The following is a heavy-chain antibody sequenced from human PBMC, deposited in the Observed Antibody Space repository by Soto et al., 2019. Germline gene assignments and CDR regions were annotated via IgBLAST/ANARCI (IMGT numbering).Heavy chain of an antibody. CDR1: GYTFSNYD. J-gene: IGHJ4*02. CDR3: ARRSDTCYRCFDY. D-gene: IGHD2-2*02. CDR2: MNPNSGNT. Sequence: QVQLVQSGAEVKKPGASVKVSCKASGYTFSNYDINWVRQATGQGLEWMGWMNPNSGNTGYAQKLQGRVTMTRNTSISTAYRELSSLRSEDTAVYFCARRSDTCYRCFDYWGQGTLVTVSS. V-gene: IGHV1-8*01.